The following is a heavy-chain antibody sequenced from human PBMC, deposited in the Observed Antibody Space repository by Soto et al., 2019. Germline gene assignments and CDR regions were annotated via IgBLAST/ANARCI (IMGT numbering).Heavy chain of an antibody. CDR3: ARSITGTVSYYYGMDV. Sequence: QVQLVQSGAEVKKPGSSVKVSCKASGGTFSSYAISWVRQAPGQGLEWMGGIIPIFGTAHYAQKFQGRVTITADESTSTAYMELSSLRSEDTAVYYCARSITGTVSYYYGMDVWGRGTTVTVSS. CDR1: GGTFSSYA. V-gene: IGHV1-69*12. D-gene: IGHD1-20*01. CDR2: IIPIFGTA. J-gene: IGHJ6*02.